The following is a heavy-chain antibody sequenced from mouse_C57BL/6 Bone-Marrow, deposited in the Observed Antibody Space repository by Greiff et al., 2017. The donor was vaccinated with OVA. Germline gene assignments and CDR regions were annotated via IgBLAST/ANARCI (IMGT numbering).Heavy chain of an antibody. V-gene: IGHV14-4*01. J-gene: IGHJ3*01. D-gene: IGHD4-1*01. CDR3: TTLGRDFAD. CDR2: IDPENGDT. Sequence: EVQLQQSGAEFVRPGASVKLSCTASGFNIKDDYMHWVKQRPEQGMEWIGWIDPENGDTEYATKIQGKATITADTSYNTAYLQLSSLTSEDTAVYYCTTLGRDFADWGQGTLVTFSA. CDR1: GFNIKDDY.